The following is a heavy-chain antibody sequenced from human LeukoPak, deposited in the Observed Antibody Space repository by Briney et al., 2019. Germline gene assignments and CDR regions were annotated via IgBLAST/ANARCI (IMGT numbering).Heavy chain of an antibody. V-gene: IGHV3-23*01. CDR3: ARDDEYTDILTAYAFDV. J-gene: IGHJ3*01. D-gene: IGHD3-9*01. CDR1: GFIFGDYA. CDR2: IRASSGIT. Sequence: GGSLRLSCAGSGFIFGDYAMSWVRQAPGKELEWVSDIRASSGITYYADSVKGRFTISRDNAKNTLYLQMNSLRAEDTAVYYCARDDEYTDILTAYAFDVWGQGTMVTVSS.